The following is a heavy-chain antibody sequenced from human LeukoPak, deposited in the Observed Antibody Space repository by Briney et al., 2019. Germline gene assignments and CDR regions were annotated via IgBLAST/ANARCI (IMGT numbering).Heavy chain of an antibody. V-gene: IGHV3-48*01. Sequence: GGSLRPSCAASGFTFTTYTMNWVRQAPGKGLEWVSYISSSSTTIYYADSVKGRFTISRDNANNSLFLQMNSLRAEDTAVYYCARVLRYCSGGNCYSGGLGYMDVWGKGTTVTISS. CDR3: ARVLRYCSGGNCYSGGLGYMDV. CDR1: GFTFTTYT. CDR2: ISSSSTTI. J-gene: IGHJ6*03. D-gene: IGHD2-15*01.